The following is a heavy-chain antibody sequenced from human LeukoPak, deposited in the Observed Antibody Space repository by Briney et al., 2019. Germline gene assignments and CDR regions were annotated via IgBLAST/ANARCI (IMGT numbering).Heavy chain of an antibody. D-gene: IGHD3-22*01. CDR3: ARGRRDYDGSGPPGPPPFDY. Sequence: SETLSLTCTVSGGSISSSSYYWGWIRQPPGKGLEWIGSIYYSGSTYYNPSLKSRVTISVDTSKNQFSLKLSSVTAADTAVYYCARGRRDYDGSGPPGPPPFDYWGQGTLVTVSS. CDR2: IYYSGST. V-gene: IGHV4-39*01. CDR1: GGSISSSSYY. J-gene: IGHJ4*02.